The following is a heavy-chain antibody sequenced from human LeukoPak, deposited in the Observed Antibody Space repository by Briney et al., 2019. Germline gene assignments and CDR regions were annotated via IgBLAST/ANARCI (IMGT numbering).Heavy chain of an antibody. D-gene: IGHD3-16*01. V-gene: IGHV4-39*01. CDR2: IYYSGST. Sequence: SETLSLTCTVSGGSISSSSYYWGWIRQPPGKGLEWIGSIYYSGSTYYNPSPKSRVTISVDTSKNQFSLKLSSVTAADTAVYYCARQRGGIFDYWGQGTLVTVSS. CDR3: ARQRGGIFDY. CDR1: GGSISSSSYY. J-gene: IGHJ4*02.